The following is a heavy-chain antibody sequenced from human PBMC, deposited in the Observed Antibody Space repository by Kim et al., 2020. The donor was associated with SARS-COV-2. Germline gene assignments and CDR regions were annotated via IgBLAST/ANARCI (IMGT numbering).Heavy chain of an antibody. CDR2: QDGSEK. CDR3: ARVPAY. V-gene: IGHV3-7*03. J-gene: IGHJ4*02. Sequence: QDGSEKYYVDSVKGRFTISRDNAKNSLYLQMNSLRAEDTAVYYCARVPAYWGQGTLVTVSS.